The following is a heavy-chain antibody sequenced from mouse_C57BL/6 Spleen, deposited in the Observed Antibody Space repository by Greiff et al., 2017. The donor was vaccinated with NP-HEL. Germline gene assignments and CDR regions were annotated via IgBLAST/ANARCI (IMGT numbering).Heavy chain of an antibody. CDR3: ARHEDSLGSTTVVATGDPWFAY. D-gene: IGHD1-1*01. CDR2: FYPGSGSI. CDR1: GYTFTEYT. Sequence: QVQLKESGAELVKPGASVKLSCKASGYTFTEYTIHWVKQRSGQGLEWIGWFYPGSGSIKYNEKFKDKATLTADKSSSTVYMELSRLTSEDSAVYFSARHEDSLGSTTVVATGDPWFAYWGQGTLVTVSA. J-gene: IGHJ3*01. V-gene: IGHV1-62-2*01.